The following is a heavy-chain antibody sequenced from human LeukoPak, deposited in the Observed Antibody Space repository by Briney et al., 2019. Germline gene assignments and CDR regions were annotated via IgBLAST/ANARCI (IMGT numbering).Heavy chain of an antibody. CDR2: ISYDGSNK. CDR1: GFTFSSYA. CDR3: AGGSGSYPEY. V-gene: IGHV3-30-3*01. D-gene: IGHD3-10*01. J-gene: IGHJ4*02. Sequence: GGSLRLSCAASGFTFSSYAMHWVRQAPGKGLEWVAVISYDGSNKYYADSVKGRFTISRDNSKNTLYLQMNSLRAEDAAVYYCAGGSGSYPEYWGQGTLVTLSS.